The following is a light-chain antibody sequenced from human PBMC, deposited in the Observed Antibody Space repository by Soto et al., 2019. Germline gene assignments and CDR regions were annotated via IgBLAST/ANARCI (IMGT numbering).Light chain of an antibody. J-gene: IGKJ1*01. CDR2: AAS. CDR3: LQDYNYPRT. CDR1: QGIRND. V-gene: IGKV1-6*01. Sequence: AIQMTQSPSSLSASVGGTVTITCRASQGIRNDLGWYQQKPGKAPNLLIYAASSLQSGVPSRFSGSGSGTDFTLTISSLQPEDFATYYCLQDYNYPRTFGQGTKVDIK.